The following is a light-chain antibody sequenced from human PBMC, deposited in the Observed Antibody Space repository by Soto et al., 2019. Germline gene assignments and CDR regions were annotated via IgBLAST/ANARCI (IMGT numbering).Light chain of an antibody. CDR1: SSDVGTYNY. Sequence: ALAQPASVSGSPGQSITISCTGTSSDVGTYNYVSWYQHHPGKAPKLIIYEVSNRPSGVSNRFSGSKSGSTASLTISGLQAEDEADYHCTSYTRDTALVFGTGTRSPS. J-gene: IGLJ1*01. CDR2: EVS. V-gene: IGLV2-14*01. CDR3: TSYTRDTALV.